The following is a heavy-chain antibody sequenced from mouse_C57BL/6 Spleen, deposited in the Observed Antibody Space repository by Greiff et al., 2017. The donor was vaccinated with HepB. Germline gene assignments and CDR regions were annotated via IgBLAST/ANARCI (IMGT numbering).Heavy chain of an antibody. CDR2: IDPSDSYT. D-gene: IGHD2-2*01. CDR1: GYTFTSYW. V-gene: IGHV1-50*01. J-gene: IGHJ2*01. CDR3: ARRGYGYHCDY. Sequence: QVQLQQPGAELVKPGASVKLSCKASGYTFTSYWMQWVKQRPGQGLEWIGEIDPSDSYTNYNQKFKGKATLTVDTSSSTAYMQLSSLTSEDSAVYYCARRGYGYHCDYWGQGTTLTVSS.